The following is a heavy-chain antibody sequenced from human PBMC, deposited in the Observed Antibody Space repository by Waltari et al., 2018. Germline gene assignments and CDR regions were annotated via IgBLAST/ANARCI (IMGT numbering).Heavy chain of an antibody. J-gene: IGHJ4*02. V-gene: IGHV4-4*07. D-gene: IGHD6-6*01. CDR1: GGSISSYY. CDR3: AREGSSSSFAGAPLFDY. Sequence: QVQLQESGPGLVTPSVSLSLTFTVSGGSISSYYWIWIPQPAGKGLEWIGRIYTSGSTNYNPSLKSRVTMSVDTSKNQFSLKLSSVTAADTAVYYCAREGSSSSFAGAPLFDYWGQGTLVTVSS. CDR2: IYTSGST.